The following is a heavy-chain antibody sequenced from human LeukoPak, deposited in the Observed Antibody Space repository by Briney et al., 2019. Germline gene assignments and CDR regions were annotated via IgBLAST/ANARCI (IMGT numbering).Heavy chain of an antibody. Sequence: PSETLSLTCTVSGGSISSHYWSWIRQPPGKGLEWIGYIYYSGSTNYNPSLKSRVTISVDTSKNQFSLKLSSVTAADTAVYYCARVPAAMSYYYYYMDVWGKGTTVTVSS. CDR2: IYYSGST. CDR3: ARVPAAMSYYYYYMDV. CDR1: GGSISSHY. D-gene: IGHD2-2*01. V-gene: IGHV4-59*11. J-gene: IGHJ6*03.